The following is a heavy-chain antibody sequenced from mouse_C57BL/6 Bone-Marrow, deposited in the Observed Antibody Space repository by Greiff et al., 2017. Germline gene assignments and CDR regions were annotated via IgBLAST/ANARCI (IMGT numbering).Heavy chain of an antibody. CDR2: ISGGGGNT. CDR3: ARHGGCPWFAY. D-gene: IGHD3-3*01. Sequence: EVHLVESGGGLVKPGGSLKLSCAASGFTFSSYTMSWVRQTPEKRLEWVATISGGGGNTYYPDSVKGRFTIARDNAKNTLYLQVSSLRSEDTALYYCARHGGCPWFAYWGQGTLVTVSA. V-gene: IGHV5-9*01. CDR1: GFTFSSYT. J-gene: IGHJ3*01.